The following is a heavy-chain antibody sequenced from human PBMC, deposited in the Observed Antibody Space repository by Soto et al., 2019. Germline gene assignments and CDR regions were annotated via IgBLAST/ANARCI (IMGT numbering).Heavy chain of an antibody. CDR2: SSTENGDT. CDR1: GDTFSTFG. J-gene: IGHJ4*02. D-gene: IGHD1-7*01. CDR3: ARDWRNYVLPYY. V-gene: IGHV1-18*01. Sequence: ASVKVSCKASGDTFSTFGIAWVRQAPGQGLEWLGWSSTENGDTNYAQNVQGRITMTTDTSASTAYMELGSLTSDDTAVYYCARDWRNYVLPYYWGQGTLVTVSS.